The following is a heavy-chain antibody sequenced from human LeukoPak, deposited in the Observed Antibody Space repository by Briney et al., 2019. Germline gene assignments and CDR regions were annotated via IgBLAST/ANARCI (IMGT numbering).Heavy chain of an antibody. J-gene: IGHJ3*02. Sequence: PGGSLRLSCAASGFIFNNFGMHWVRQAPGKGLEWVAVISYDGSSKYYADSVKGLFTISRDNSKNTLYLQMNSLRTEDTAAYYCAKGITSNDAFDIWGQGTMVTVSS. D-gene: IGHD3-10*01. CDR1: GFIFNNFG. CDR2: ISYDGSSK. V-gene: IGHV3-30*18. CDR3: AKGITSNDAFDI.